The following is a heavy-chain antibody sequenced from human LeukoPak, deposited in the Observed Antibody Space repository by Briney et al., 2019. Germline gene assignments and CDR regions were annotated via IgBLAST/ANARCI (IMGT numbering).Heavy chain of an antibody. CDR2: INHSGST. J-gene: IGHJ6*02. CDR3: ARAQRVPTYYYDSSGYYRGGGAYYYYGMDV. CDR1: GGSFSGYY. D-gene: IGHD3-22*01. V-gene: IGHV4-34*01. Sequence: SSETLSLTCAVYGGSFSGYYWSWIRQPPGKGLEWIGEINHSGSTNYNPSLKSRVTISVDTSKNQFSLKLSSVTAADTAVYYCARAQRVPTYYYDSSGYYRGGGAYYYYGMDVWGQGTTVTVSS.